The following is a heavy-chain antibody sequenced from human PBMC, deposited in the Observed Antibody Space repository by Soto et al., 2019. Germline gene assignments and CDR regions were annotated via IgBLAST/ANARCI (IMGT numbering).Heavy chain of an antibody. V-gene: IGHV3-23*05. Sequence: EVQLLESGGDLVQPGGSQRLSCAASGFTFTNYLMTWVRQAAGKGLEWVSSIDKSGGDTYYADSVKGRFTISRDNSKNTLYLQMNGLRAEDTALYYCAKDTYSRSWYFWGQGTLVTVSS. D-gene: IGHD2-2*01. CDR2: IDKSGGDT. CDR3: AKDTYSRSWYF. CDR1: GFTFTNYL. J-gene: IGHJ4*02.